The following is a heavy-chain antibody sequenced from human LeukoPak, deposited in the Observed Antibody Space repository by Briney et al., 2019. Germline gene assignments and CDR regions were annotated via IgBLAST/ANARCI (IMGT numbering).Heavy chain of an antibody. D-gene: IGHD3-16*01. CDR1: GFTFSSYS. Sequence: GGSLRLSCAASGFTFSSYSMNWVRQAPGKGLEWVSSISSSSSYIYYADSVKGRFTISRDNAKNSLYLQMNSLRAEDTAVYYCARDQAIMITFGGVTFDYWGQGTLVTVSS. CDR2: ISSSSSYI. CDR3: ARDQAIMITFGGVTFDY. V-gene: IGHV3-21*01. J-gene: IGHJ4*02.